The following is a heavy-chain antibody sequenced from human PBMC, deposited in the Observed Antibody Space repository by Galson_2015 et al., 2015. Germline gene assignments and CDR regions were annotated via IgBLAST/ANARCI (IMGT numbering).Heavy chain of an antibody. Sequence: SLRLSCAASGFTVSSNYMSWVRQAPGKGLEWVSVIYSGGSTYYADSVKGRFTISRDNSKNTLYLQMNSLRAEDTAVYYCARVDGDYVYFDYWGQGTLVTVSS. CDR3: ARVDGDYVYFDY. V-gene: IGHV3-53*01. CDR1: GFTVSSNY. D-gene: IGHD4-17*01. J-gene: IGHJ4*02. CDR2: IYSGGST.